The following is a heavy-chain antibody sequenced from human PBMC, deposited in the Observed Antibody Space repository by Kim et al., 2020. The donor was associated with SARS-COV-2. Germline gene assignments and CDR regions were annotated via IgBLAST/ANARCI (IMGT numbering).Heavy chain of an antibody. V-gene: IGHV3-21*01. CDR3: ASSLGDFWSGYPY. D-gene: IGHD3-3*01. Sequence: YADSVKGRFTISRDNAKNSLYLQMNSLRAEDTAVYYCASSLGDFWSGYPYWGQGTLVTVSS. J-gene: IGHJ4*02.